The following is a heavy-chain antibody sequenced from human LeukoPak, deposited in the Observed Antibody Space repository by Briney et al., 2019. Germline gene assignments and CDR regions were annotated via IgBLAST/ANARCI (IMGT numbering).Heavy chain of an antibody. CDR1: YA. CDR2: ISGSGGST. Sequence: YAMSWVRXAPGKGLEWVSAISGSGGSTYYADSVKGRFTISRDNSKNTLYLQMNSLRAEDTAVYYCAKGMYSSSWYVAFDYWGQGTLVTVSS. CDR3: AKGMYSSSWYVAFDY. J-gene: IGHJ4*02. D-gene: IGHD6-13*01. V-gene: IGHV3-23*01.